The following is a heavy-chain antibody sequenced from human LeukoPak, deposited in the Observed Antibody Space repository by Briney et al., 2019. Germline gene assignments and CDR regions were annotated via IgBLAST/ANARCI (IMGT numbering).Heavy chain of an antibody. Sequence: GGSLRLSCAASGFTSGIYAMSWVRQALGKGLEWVSAFSGGGDSFYADSVKGRFTISRDTSNKILYLHMSSLRAEDTAVYFCGKEVERHFDLKYWGQGTLVTVSS. V-gene: IGHV3-23*01. CDR3: GKEVERHFDLKY. J-gene: IGHJ4*02. CDR2: FSGGGDS. CDR1: GFTSGIYA.